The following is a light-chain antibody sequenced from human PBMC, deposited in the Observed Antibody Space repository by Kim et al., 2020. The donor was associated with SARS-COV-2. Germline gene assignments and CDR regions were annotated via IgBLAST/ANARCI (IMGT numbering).Light chain of an antibody. CDR2: SNN. CDR1: SSNIGSNT. J-gene: IGLJ3*02. V-gene: IGLV1-44*01. Sequence: ELTQTPSASGTPGQRVTISCSGSSSNIGSNTVNWYQQLPGTAPKLLIYSNNQRPSGVPDRFSGSKSGTSASLAISGLQSEDEADYYCAAWDDSLNGWVFGGGTQLTVL. CDR3: AAWDDSLNGWV.